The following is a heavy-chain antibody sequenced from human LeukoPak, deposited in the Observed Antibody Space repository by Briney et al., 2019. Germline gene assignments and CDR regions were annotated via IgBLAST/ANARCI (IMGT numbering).Heavy chain of an antibody. CDR1: GFIFNSYG. V-gene: IGHV3-30*02. CDR3: AKGVVEWLYYYYYMDV. J-gene: IGHJ6*03. Sequence: PGGSLRLSCAASGFIFNSYGMHWVRQAPGKGLEWVAFIRYDGSNKYYADSVKGRFTISRDNSKNTLYLQMNSLRAEDTAVYYCAKGVVEWLYYYYYMDVWGKGTTVTVSS. D-gene: IGHD3-3*01. CDR2: IRYDGSNK.